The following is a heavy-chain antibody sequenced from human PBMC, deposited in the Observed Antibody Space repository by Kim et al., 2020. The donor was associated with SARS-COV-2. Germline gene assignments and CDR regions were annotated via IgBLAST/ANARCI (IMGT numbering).Heavy chain of an antibody. D-gene: IGHD3-9*01. CDR2: ISWNSGSI. Sequence: GGSLRLSCAASGFTFDDYAMHWVRQAPGKGLEWVSGISWNSGSIGYADSVKGRFTISRDNAKNSLYLQMNSLRAEDTALYYCAKDHLDILTGYDDAFDIWGQGTMVTVSS. J-gene: IGHJ3*02. CDR1: GFTFDDYA. CDR3: AKDHLDILTGYDDAFDI. V-gene: IGHV3-9*01.